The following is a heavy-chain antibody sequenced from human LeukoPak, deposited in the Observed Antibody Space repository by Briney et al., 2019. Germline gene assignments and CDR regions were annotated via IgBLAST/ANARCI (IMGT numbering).Heavy chain of an antibody. V-gene: IGHV3-23*01. CDR3: AKGGLRTSPLYYMDV. D-gene: IGHD3-16*01. J-gene: IGHJ6*03. Sequence: GGSLRLSCAASEFTFSKFPMGWVRQAPGRGLEWVSAISASGDVTFHADSVRGRFTISRDNSKSTLFLQMNDLRAEDTAVYYCAKGGLRTSPLYYMDVWGKGTTVTVSS. CDR2: ISASGDVT. CDR1: EFTFSKFP.